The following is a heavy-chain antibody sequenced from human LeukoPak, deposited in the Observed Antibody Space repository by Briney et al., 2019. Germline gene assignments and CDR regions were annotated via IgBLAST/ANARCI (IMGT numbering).Heavy chain of an antibody. CDR3: ARDLNDYYSYYFDY. CDR1: GFTFSSYT. V-gene: IGHV3-21*01. Sequence: GGSLRLSCAASGFTFSSYTMNWVRQAPGKGLEWVSSLSGSGNSIYYADSVKGRFTISRDNAKNSLYLQMNSLRAEDSALYYCARDLNDYYSYYFDYWGQGTLVTVSS. J-gene: IGHJ4*02. D-gene: IGHD3-22*01. CDR2: LSGSGNSI.